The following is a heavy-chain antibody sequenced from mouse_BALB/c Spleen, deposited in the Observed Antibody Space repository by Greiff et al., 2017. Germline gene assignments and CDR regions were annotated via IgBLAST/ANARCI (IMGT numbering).Heavy chain of an antibody. D-gene: IGHD2-14*01. V-gene: IGHV8-11*01. J-gene: IGHJ2*01. CDR2: IWWNDNK. CDR3: ARAYYRYDGPNFDY. CDR1: GFSLSTYGIG. Sequence: KESGPGILQPSQTLSLTCSFSGFSLSTYGIGVGWIRQPSGKGLEWLAHIWWNDNKYYNTALKSRLTISKDTSNNQVFLKIASVDTADTATYYCARAYYRYDGPNFDYWGQGTTLTVSS.